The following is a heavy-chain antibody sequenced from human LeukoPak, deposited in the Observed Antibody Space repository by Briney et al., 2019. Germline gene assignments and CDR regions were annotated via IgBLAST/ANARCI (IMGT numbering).Heavy chain of an antibody. CDR2: IIPIFGTA. CDR1: GGTFSSYA. Sequence: ASVKVSCKASGGTFSSYAISWVRQAPGQGLEWMGGIIPIFGTANCAQKFQGRVTITADESTSTAYMELSSLRSEDTAVYYCARDGGLLRTLNRFDPWGRGTLVTVSS. D-gene: IGHD3-22*01. J-gene: IGHJ5*02. CDR3: ARDGGLLRTLNRFDP. V-gene: IGHV1-69*13.